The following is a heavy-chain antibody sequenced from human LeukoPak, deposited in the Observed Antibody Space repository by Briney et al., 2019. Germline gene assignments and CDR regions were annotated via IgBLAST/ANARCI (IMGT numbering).Heavy chain of an antibody. Sequence: SETLSLTCTVSGNSISSGDNYWSWIRQPAGKGLEWIGRIYTSGSTNYNPSLKSRVTISVDTSKNQFSLKLSSVTAADTAVYHCARVYSSWYLDYWGQGTLVTVSS. CDR2: IYTSGST. J-gene: IGHJ4*02. V-gene: IGHV4-61*02. CDR3: ARVYSSWYLDY. CDR1: GNSISSGDNY. D-gene: IGHD6-6*01.